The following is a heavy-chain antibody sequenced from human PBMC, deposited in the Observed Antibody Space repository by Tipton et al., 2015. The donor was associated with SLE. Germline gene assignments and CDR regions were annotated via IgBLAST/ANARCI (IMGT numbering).Heavy chain of an antibody. CDR2: INYSGST. CDR1: GGSMSYHY. J-gene: IGHJ5*02. CDR3: ARLHGYSYGLNWLDP. V-gene: IGHV4-59*11. Sequence: TLSLTCTVSGGSMSYHYWSWIRRPPGKALEWIAYINYSGSTNYNPSLKSRVTMSVDTSKNQFSLRLTSVIAADTAVYYCARLHGYSYGLNWLDPWGQGTLISVSS. D-gene: IGHD5-18*01.